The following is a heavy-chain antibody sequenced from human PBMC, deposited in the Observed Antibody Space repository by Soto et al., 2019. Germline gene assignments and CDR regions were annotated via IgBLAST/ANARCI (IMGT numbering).Heavy chain of an antibody. V-gene: IGHV4-30-4*01. J-gene: IGHJ6*02. D-gene: IGHD4-17*01. Sequence: PSETLSLTCTVSGGSISSGDYYWSWIRQPPGKGLEWIGYIYYSGSTYYNPSLKSRVTISVDTSKNQFSLKLSSVTAADTAVYYCAREQSDRDYGDHIYYYGMDFWGQGTKVTVSS. CDR3: AREQSDRDYGDHIYYYGMDF. CDR2: IYYSGST. CDR1: GGSISSGDYY.